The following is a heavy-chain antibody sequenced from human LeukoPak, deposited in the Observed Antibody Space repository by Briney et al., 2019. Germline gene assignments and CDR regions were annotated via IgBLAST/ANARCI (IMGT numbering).Heavy chain of an antibody. CDR2: IFYSGST. CDR1: DDSITTYY. V-gene: IGHV4-59*01. J-gene: IGHJ4*02. Sequence: PSETLSLTRTVSDDSITTYYWSWVRQPPGKGLEWIGYIFYSGSTNYNPSLKSRVSISIDTSKNQLSLKLSSVTAADTAVYYCARAKKSVAGFFDYWGQGSLVIVSS. CDR3: ARAKKSVAGFFDY. D-gene: IGHD6-19*01.